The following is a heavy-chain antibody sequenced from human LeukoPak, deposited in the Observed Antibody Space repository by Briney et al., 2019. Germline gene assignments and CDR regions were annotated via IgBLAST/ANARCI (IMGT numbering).Heavy chain of an antibody. CDR1: GYTFTGYY. D-gene: IGHD7-27*01. J-gene: IGHJ6*02. CDR2: INPNSGGT. V-gene: IGHV1-2*04. Sequence: GASVKVSCKASGYTFTGYYMHWVRQAPGQGLEWMGWINPNSGGTNYAQKFQGWVTMTRDTSISTAYMELSRLRSDDTAVYYCARDPTLGTDPVEYYYGMDVWGQGTTVTVSS. CDR3: ARDPTLGTDPVEYYYGMDV.